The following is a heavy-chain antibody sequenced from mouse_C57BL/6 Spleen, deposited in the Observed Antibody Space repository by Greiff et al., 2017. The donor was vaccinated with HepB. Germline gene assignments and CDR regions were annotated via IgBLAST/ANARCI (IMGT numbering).Heavy chain of an antibody. CDR2: ISYDGSN. J-gene: IGHJ4*01. V-gene: IGHV3-6*01. Sequence: VQLKESGPGLVKPSQSLSLTCSVTGYSITSGYYWNWIRQFPGNKLEWMGYISYDGSNNYNPSLKNRISITRDTSKNQFFLKLNSVTTEDTATYYCADAYMDYWGQGTSVTVSS. D-gene: IGHD2-3*01. CDR1: GYSITSGYY. CDR3: ADAYMDY.